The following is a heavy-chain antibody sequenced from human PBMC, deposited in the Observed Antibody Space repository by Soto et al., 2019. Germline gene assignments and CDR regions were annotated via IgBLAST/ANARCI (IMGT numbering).Heavy chain of an antibody. J-gene: IGHJ4*02. Sequence: QVQLVESGGGVVQPGRSMRLSCGASGITFSNYGMHWVRQAPGKGLEWVAVIWYDGSRKYYADSVKGRFTISRDNSKKTLYLQMNSLRAEDTAVYYCVTGHWNYFDYWGQGTLVTVSS. CDR1: GITFSNYG. CDR2: IWYDGSRK. V-gene: IGHV3-33*01. CDR3: VTGHWNYFDY. D-gene: IGHD3-3*01.